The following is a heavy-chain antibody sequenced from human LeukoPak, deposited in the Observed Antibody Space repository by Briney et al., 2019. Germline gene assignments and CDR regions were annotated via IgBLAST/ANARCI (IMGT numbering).Heavy chain of an antibody. CDR1: GFIFTDYW. Sequence: PGGSLRLSCEASGFIFTDYWMTWARQAPGTGLEWVANTNKDGSEKWYVDSVKGRFTISRDNAKNSLYLQMNSLKAGDTALYYCVRDGNDGLNDWEYWGQGALVTVSS. V-gene: IGHV3-7*03. D-gene: IGHD1-1*01. J-gene: IGHJ1*01. CDR3: VRDGNDGLNDWEY. CDR2: TNKDGSEK.